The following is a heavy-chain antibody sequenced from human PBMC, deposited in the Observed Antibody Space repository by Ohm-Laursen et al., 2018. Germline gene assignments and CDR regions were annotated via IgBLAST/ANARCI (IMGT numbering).Heavy chain of an antibody. CDR3: ARRGSGTFDFDY. CDR1: GFSFSHYG. V-gene: IGHV3-33*01. J-gene: IGHJ4*02. D-gene: IGHD3-16*01. Sequence: RSLRLSCSASGFSFSHYGMHWVRQAPGKGLEWVAVIWSDGSNKYYADSVKGRFTISRDNSKNTLYLQMNSLRAEDTAVYYCARRGSGTFDFDYWGQGSLVTVSS. CDR2: IWSDGSNK.